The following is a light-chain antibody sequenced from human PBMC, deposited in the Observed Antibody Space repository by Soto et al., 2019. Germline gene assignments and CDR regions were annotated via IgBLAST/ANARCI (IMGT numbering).Light chain of an antibody. J-gene: IGKJ4*01. V-gene: IGKV3-11*01. CDR3: HQRSNWLT. CDR1: QSISSY. Sequence: EIVLTQSPATLSLSPGERATLSCRASQSISSYLAWYQQKPGQAPRLLIYDASNRATGIPARFSGSGSGTDFTLTISSLEPEDLAVYYCHQRSNWLTFGGGTKVDIK. CDR2: DAS.